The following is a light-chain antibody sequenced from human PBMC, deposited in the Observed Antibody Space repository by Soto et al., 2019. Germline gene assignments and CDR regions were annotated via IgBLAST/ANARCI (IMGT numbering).Light chain of an antibody. CDR3: SSYAGSLYV. Sequence: QSALTQPPSASGSPGQSVTISCTGTSRDVGAYNYVSWYQQHPGKAPKLMIYEVSKRPSGVPDRFSASKSGNTASLTVSGLQAEDEADYYCSSYAGSLYVFGTGTKLTVL. CDR1: SRDVGAYNY. J-gene: IGLJ1*01. V-gene: IGLV2-8*01. CDR2: EVS.